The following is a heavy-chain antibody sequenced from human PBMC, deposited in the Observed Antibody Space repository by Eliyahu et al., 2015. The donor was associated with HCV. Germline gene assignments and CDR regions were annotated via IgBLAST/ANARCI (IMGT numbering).Heavy chain of an antibody. CDR3: ARDRLSDWYFDL. CDR2: VWYDGSNT. CDR1: GFXFSNYG. Sequence: QVQLVESGGGVVQPGRSLRLSCAASGFXFSNYGMHWVRQAPGKGLEWVAVVWYDGSNTYYADSXKGRFTISRDNSKNMLYLQMNSLRAEDTAVYYCARDRLSDWYFDLWGRGTLVTVSS. J-gene: IGHJ2*01. V-gene: IGHV3-33*01. D-gene: IGHD2-8*01.